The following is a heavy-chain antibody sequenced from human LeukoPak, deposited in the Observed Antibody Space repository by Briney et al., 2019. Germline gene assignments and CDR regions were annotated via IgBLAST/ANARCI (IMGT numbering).Heavy chain of an antibody. V-gene: IGHV1-8*01. CDR1: GYTFTSYD. J-gene: IGHJ4*02. Sequence: ASVKVSCKASGYTFTSYDINWVRQATGKGLEWMGWMNPNSGNTGYARKFQGRVTITRNTSISTAYMELSSLRSEDTAVYYCARGSSVGATPKWGQGTLVTVSS. CDR2: MNPNSGNT. CDR3: ARGSSVGATPK. D-gene: IGHD1-26*01.